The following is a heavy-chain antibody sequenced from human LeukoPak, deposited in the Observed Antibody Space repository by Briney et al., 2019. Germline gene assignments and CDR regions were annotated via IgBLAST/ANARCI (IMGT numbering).Heavy chain of an antibody. J-gene: IGHJ4*02. V-gene: IGHV1-69*05. CDR2: IIPIFGTA. D-gene: IGHD2-15*01. CDR3: ARTDSGGSSWYFDY. CDR1: GGTFSSYA. Sequence: GSSVKVSCKASGGTFSSYAISWVRQAPGQGLEWMGGIIPIFGTANYAQKFQGRVTITTDESTSTAYMELSSLRSEDTAVYYCARTDSGGSSWYFDYWGQGTLVTVSS.